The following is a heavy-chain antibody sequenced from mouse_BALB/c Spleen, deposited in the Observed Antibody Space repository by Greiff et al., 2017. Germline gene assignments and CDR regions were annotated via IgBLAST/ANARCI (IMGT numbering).Heavy chain of an antibody. D-gene: IGHD1-1*01. CDR1: GYAFTNYL. J-gene: IGHJ4*01. V-gene: IGHV1-54*01. CDR2: INPGSGGT. CDR3: ARSAIYYYGSSYVNYAMDY. Sequence: LQESGAELVRPGTSVKVSCKASGYAFTNYLIEWVKQRPGQGLEWIGVINPGSGGTNYNEKFKGKATLTADKSSSTAYMQLSSLTSDDSAVYFCARSAIYYYGSSYVNYAMDYWGQGTSVTVSS.